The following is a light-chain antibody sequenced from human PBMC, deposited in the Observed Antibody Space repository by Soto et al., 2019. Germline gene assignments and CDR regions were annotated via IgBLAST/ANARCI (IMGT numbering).Light chain of an antibody. CDR1: QAISKY. CDR3: QQYNSLPYT. CDR2: DAS. Sequence: DIQMTQSPSSLSASLGDRVTITCQASQAISKYLHWYHQSPGKAPILVIYDASNLEAGAPSRFSRGGSGESITLTLSSLPPKGIGTYFCQQYNSLPYTFGLGTELDIK. V-gene: IGKV1-33*01. J-gene: IGKJ2*01.